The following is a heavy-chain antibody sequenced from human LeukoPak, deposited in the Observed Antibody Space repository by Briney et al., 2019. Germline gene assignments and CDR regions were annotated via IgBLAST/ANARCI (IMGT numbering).Heavy chain of an antibody. CDR1: GFTFSSYG. D-gene: IGHD5-18*01. CDR3: ARAGYSYGNDY. CDR2: TSGSGGST. J-gene: IGHJ4*02. V-gene: IGHV3-23*01. Sequence: GGSLRLSCAASGFTFSSYGMSWVRQAPGKGLEWVSATSGSGGSTYYADSVKGRFTISRDNSKNTLYLQMNSLRAEDTAVYYCARAGYSYGNDYWGQGTLVTVSS.